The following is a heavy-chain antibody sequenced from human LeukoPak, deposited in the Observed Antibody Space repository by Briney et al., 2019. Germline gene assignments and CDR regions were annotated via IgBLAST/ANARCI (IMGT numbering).Heavy chain of an antibody. D-gene: IGHD6-13*01. V-gene: IGHV3-13*01. Sequence: GGSLRLSRTASGLTFSSYDMHWVRQVTGKGLEWVSAIGTVGDTHYQGSVKGRFTISRENAKNSVYLQMNNLRAGDTADYYCSTGGAPAGHAYHVWGQATMVTVSS. CDR1: GLTFSSYD. CDR3: STGGAPAGHAYHV. J-gene: IGHJ3*01. CDR2: IGTVGDT.